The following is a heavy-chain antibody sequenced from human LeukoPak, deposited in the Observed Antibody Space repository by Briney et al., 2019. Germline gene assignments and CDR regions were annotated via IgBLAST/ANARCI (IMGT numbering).Heavy chain of an antibody. V-gene: IGHV3-53*01. Sequence: GGSLRLSCAASAFSFSSNYMSWVRQAPGKGLEWVSVIYSGGSTYYADSVKGRFTISRDNSKNTLYLQMNSLRAEVTAVYYCAKALYSSSWSWDYWGQGTLVTVFS. CDR1: AFSFSSNY. CDR2: IYSGGST. D-gene: IGHD6-13*01. CDR3: AKALYSSSWSWDY. J-gene: IGHJ4*02.